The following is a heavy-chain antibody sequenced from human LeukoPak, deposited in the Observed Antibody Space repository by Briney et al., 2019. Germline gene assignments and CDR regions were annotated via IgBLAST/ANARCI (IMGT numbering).Heavy chain of an antibody. D-gene: IGHD2-15*01. CDR2: ISYDGSNK. V-gene: IGHV3-30-3*01. CDR1: GFTFSSYA. Sequence: GGSLRLSCAASGFTFSSYAMHWVRQAPGKGLEWVAVISYDGSNKYYADSVKGRFTISRDNSKNTLYLQMNSLRAEDTAVYYCARARGYCSGGSCAAGYYYYYMDVWGKGTTVTVSS. CDR3: ARARGYCSGGSCAAGYYYYYMDV. J-gene: IGHJ6*03.